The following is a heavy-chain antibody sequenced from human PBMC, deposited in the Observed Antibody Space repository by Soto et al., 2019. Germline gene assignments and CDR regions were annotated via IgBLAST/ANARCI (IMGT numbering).Heavy chain of an antibody. CDR2: FVPMLDSA. V-gene: IGHV1-69*08. CDR1: GDTFYTYT. J-gene: IGHJ4*02. D-gene: IGHD2-21*02. Sequence: SVKVSCKASGDTFYTYTFNWVRQAPGQGLEWMGRFVPMLDSANNAQTFQGRVNITADKSTSTVYMELSSLSSEDTAVYHCARSYCGGDCYWDSFDYWGQ. CDR3: ARSYCGGDCYWDSFDY.